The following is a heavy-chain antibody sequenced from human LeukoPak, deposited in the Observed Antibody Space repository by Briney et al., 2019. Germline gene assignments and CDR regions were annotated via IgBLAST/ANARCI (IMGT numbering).Heavy chain of an antibody. CDR2: IYHSGST. V-gene: IGHV4-30-2*01. CDR1: GGSISSGGYS. J-gene: IGHJ4*02. CDR3: ARVYDYVWGSYRYPTYFDY. Sequence: PSETLSLTCAVSGGSISSGGYSWSWIRQPPGKGLEWIGYIYHSGSTYYNPSLKSRVTISVDRSKNQFSLRLSSVTAADTAVYYCARVYDYVWGSYRYPTYFDYWGQGTLVTVSS. D-gene: IGHD3-16*02.